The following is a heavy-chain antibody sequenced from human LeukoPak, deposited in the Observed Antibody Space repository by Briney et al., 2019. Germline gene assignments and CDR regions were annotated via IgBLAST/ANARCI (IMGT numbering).Heavy chain of an antibody. J-gene: IGHJ3*01. CDR2: IKEDGREK. Sequence: GGSLRLSCAASGFTFSSYSMNWVRQAPGKGLEWVASIKEDGREKLYVESLEGRLTIARDNVKESLHLQMRNLRVEDTAVYYCTRALGHSVLAFDVWGQGTVVIVS. CDR3: TRALGHSVLAFDV. V-gene: IGHV3-7*03. CDR1: GFTFSSYS. D-gene: IGHD3-16*01.